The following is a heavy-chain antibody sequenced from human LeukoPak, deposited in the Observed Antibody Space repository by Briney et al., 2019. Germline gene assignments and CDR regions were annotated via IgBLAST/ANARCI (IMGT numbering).Heavy chain of an antibody. J-gene: IGHJ5*02. CDR3: ARLGPTYCSGGSCQLNWFDP. CDR2: ISAYNGNT. V-gene: IGHV1-18*01. CDR1: GYTFTSYG. D-gene: IGHD2-15*01. Sequence: ASVKVSCKASGYTFTSYGISWVRQAPGQGLEWMGWISAYNGNTNYAQKLQGRVTMTTDTSTSTAYMELSSLRSEDTAVYYCARLGPTYCSGGSCQLNWFDPWGQGTLVTVSS.